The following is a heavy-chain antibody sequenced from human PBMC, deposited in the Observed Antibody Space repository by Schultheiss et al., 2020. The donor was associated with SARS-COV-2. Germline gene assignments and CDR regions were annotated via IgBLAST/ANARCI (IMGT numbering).Heavy chain of an antibody. Sequence: GGSLRLSCAASGFTFSSYAMSWVRQAPGKGLEWVSAISGSGGSTYYADSVKGRFTISRDNAKNSLYLQMNSLRAEDTAVYYCARDQSITIFGVVGWFDPWGQGTLVTVSS. V-gene: IGHV3-23*01. CDR2: ISGSGGST. CDR3: ARDQSITIFGVVGWFDP. CDR1: GFTFSSYA. D-gene: IGHD3-3*01. J-gene: IGHJ5*02.